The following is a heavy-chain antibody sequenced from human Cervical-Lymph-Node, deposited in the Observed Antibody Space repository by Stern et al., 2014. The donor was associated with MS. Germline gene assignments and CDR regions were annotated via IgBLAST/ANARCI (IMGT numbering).Heavy chain of an antibody. Sequence: QLQLQESGPGLVKPSETLSLTCTVSGYSISSGYYWGWIRQPPGKGLEWIGTIYHSGSTYYNPSLKSRVTISVDTSKNQFSLKLSSVTAADTAVYYCARSNFKDYDFWGQGTLVTVSS. CDR2: IYHSGST. CDR1: GYSISSGYY. D-gene: IGHD3-3*01. J-gene: IGHJ4*02. V-gene: IGHV4-38-2*02. CDR3: ARSNFKDYDF.